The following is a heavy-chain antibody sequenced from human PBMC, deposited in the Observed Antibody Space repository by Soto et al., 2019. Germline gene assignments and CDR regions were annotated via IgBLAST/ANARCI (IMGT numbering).Heavy chain of an antibody. Sequence: VGSLRLSCAASGFTFSSYAMHWVRQAPGKGLEWVAVISYDGSNKYYADSVKGRLTISRDNYKNTLYLQMNSLRAEDTAVYYCARAINTAMVTHYYYYGMDVWGQGTTVTVSS. D-gene: IGHD5-18*01. CDR3: ARAINTAMVTHYYYYGMDV. V-gene: IGHV3-30-3*01. CDR1: GFTFSSYA. CDR2: ISYDGSNK. J-gene: IGHJ6*02.